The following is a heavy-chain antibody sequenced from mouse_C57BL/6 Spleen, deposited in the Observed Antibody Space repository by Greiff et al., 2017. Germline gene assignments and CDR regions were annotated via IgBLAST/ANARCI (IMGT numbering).Heavy chain of an antibody. CDR3: ARHYGSSPYYAMDY. J-gene: IGHJ4*01. V-gene: IGHV1-50*01. CDR1: GYTFTSYW. CDR2: IDPSDSYT. D-gene: IGHD1-1*01. Sequence: VQLQQPGAELVKPGASVKLSCKASGYTFTSYWMQWVKQRPGQGLEWIGEIDPSDSYTNYNQKFKGKATLTVDTSSSTAYMQLSSLTSEDSAVYYCARHYGSSPYYAMDYWGQGTSVTASS.